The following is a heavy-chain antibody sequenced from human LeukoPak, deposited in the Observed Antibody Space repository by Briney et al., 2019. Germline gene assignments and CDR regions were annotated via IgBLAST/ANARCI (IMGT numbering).Heavy chain of an antibody. CDR3: ARTAARRFDY. CDR1: GYTFPSYF. D-gene: IGHD6-6*01. Sequence: ASVKVSCKASGYTFPSYFMHWVRQAPGQGLEWMGIINPTGGSTTYAQKFQGRVTMTRDTSTSTVYMELSSLRSDDTAVYYCARTAARRFDYWGQGTLVAVSS. V-gene: IGHV1-46*01. CDR2: INPTGGST. J-gene: IGHJ4*02.